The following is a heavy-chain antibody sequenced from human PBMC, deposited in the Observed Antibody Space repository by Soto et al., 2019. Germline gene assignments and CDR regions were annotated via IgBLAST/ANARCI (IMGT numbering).Heavy chain of an antibody. Sequence: ASVKVSCKASDNTFTHYGINWVRQAPGQGLEWMGWISGYNGNTKYARKFQDRVTMTADTSTRTAFMEVRSLTSDDTGVYFCAATGGNYFGLDVWGQGTTVTVSS. CDR2: ISGYNGNT. D-gene: IGHD2-8*02. V-gene: IGHV1-18*01. J-gene: IGHJ6*02. CDR3: AATGGNYFGLDV. CDR1: DNTFTHYG.